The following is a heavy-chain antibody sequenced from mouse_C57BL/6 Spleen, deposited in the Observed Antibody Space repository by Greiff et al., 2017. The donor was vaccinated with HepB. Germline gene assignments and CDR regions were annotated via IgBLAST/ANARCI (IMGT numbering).Heavy chain of an antibody. V-gene: IGHV1-54*01. CDR2: INPGSGGT. J-gene: IGHJ1*03. CDR1: GYAFTNYL. CDR3: ARENFEV. Sequence: VQLQQSGAELVRPGTSVKVSCKASGYAFTNYLIEWVQQRPGQGLEWIGVINPGSGGTNYNEKFKGKATLTADKSSSTAYMQLSSLTSEDSAVYFCARENFEVWGTGTTVTVSS.